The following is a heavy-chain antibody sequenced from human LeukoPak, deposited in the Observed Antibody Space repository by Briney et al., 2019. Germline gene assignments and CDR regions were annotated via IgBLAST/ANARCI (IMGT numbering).Heavy chain of an antibody. J-gene: IGHJ3*02. CDR2: VYYSGST. CDR1: GGSISSSSYY. D-gene: IGHD3-22*01. V-gene: IGHV4-39*01. CDR3: ARIPYYYDSSGYLGRAFDI. Sequence: SETLSLTCTVSGGSISSSSYYWGWIRQSPGKGLEWIGSVYYSGSTYYNPSLKSRVTISVDTSKNQFSLKLSSVTAADTAVYYCARIPYYYDSSGYLGRAFDIWGQGTMVTVSS.